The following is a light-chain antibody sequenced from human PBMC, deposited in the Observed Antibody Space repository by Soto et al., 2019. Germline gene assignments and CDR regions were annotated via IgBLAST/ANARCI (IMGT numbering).Light chain of an antibody. J-gene: IGLJ2*01. V-gene: IGLV2-14*03. Sequence: QSALTQPASVSGSPGQSIIISCTGTSSDVGGYNYVSWYQHHPGKAPQLMIYDVGNRPSGVSNRFSGSKSGNTASLTISGLQAEDEADYYCSSYTSRTTLVFGGGTKLTVL. CDR1: SSDVGGYNY. CDR2: DVG. CDR3: SSYTSRTTLV.